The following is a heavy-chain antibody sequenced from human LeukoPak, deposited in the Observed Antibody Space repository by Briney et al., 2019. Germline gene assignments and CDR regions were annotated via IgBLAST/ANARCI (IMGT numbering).Heavy chain of an antibody. D-gene: IGHD3-22*01. Sequence: GGSLRLSCAASGFPFSGYTMNWVRQAPGKGLEWVSSITSSGSYIYYADSVKGRFTISRDNAKNSLFLQMNSLRAEDTAVYYCARDLLDGSAPYFPDYWGQGTLVTVSS. CDR3: ARDLLDGSAPYFPDY. CDR2: ITSSGSYI. CDR1: GFPFSGYT. V-gene: IGHV3-21*01. J-gene: IGHJ4*02.